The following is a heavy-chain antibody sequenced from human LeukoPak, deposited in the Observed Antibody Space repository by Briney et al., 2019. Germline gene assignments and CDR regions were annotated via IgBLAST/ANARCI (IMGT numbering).Heavy chain of an antibody. D-gene: IGHD5-18*01. CDR1: GFTFTDYA. J-gene: IGHJ4*02. CDR3: TRGIGYTYGWSD. V-gene: IGHV3-49*03. Sequence: GGSLRLSCVTSGFTFTDYAISWFRQAPGKGLEWVGFIRRIPSGGTTDYAASVKGRFTISRDNSKSIAYLQMNSLESEDTAMYFCTRGIGYTYGWSDWGEGTLVTDSS. CDR2: IRRIPSGGTT.